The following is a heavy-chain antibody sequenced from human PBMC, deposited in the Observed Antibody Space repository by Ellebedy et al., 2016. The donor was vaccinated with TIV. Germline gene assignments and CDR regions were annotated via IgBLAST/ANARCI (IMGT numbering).Heavy chain of an antibody. CDR3: AKPTGTIFGVGNYFDY. D-gene: IGHD3-3*01. CDR2: ISGSGGST. J-gene: IGHJ4*02. Sequence: GESLKISCAASGFTFSSYAMSWVRQAPGKGLEWVSSISGSGGSTFYADSVKGRFTISRDNSKNTLYLQMNSLRAEDTAVYYCAKPTGTIFGVGNYFDYWGQGTLVIVSS. V-gene: IGHV3-23*01. CDR1: GFTFSSYA.